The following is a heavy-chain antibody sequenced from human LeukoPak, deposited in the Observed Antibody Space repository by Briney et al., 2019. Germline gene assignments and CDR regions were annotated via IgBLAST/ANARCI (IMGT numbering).Heavy chain of an antibody. D-gene: IGHD3-16*02. Sequence: SETLSLTCTVSGGSIGTYYWSWIRQSPGKGLEWIGYIYVTGTRYNPYLQSRVTISVDRSRNQFFLKMSSVTAADTAVYYCARHIGGGIEDMDVWGKGTKVTVSS. CDR1: GGSIGTYY. CDR3: ARHIGGGIEDMDV. V-gene: IGHV4-59*08. J-gene: IGHJ6*03. CDR2: IYVTGT.